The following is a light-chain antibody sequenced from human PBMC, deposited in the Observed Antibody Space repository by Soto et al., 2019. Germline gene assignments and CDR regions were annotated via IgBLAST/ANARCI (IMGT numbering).Light chain of an antibody. CDR1: SNDIGGDNV. CDR3: NSYSGGNTLDG. J-gene: IGLJ1*01. Sequence: QSVLTQPASVAGSPGQSITIPCNGNSNDIGGDNVVSSFQQHPGKAPKRLICDVTLRPSGVSDRFSGSKSGNTASLTISGLQAEDEADYYCNSYSGGNTLDGFGSGTKVTVL. V-gene: IGLV2-14*01. CDR2: DVT.